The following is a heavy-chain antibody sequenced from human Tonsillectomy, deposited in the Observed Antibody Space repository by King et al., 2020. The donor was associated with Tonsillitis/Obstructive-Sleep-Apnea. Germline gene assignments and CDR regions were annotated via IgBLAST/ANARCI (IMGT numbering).Heavy chain of an antibody. Sequence: QLQESGPGLVKPSETLSLTCTVSGGSISGYYWTWIRQPPGKGLEWIGYIYYSGSTNYNPSLMSRVSIPVDTSKNKFSLKLTSVTAAATAVYYCAREIRGAPGGDYMAVWGKGTSVTVSS. D-gene: IGHD1-26*01. J-gene: IGHJ6*03. V-gene: IGHV4-59*01. CDR2: IYYSGST. CDR3: AREIRGAPGGDYMAV. CDR1: GGSISGYY.